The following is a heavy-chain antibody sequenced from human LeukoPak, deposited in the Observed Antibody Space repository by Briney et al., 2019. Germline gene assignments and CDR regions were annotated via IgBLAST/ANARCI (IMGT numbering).Heavy chain of an antibody. CDR2: INPNSGGT. J-gene: IGHJ4*02. D-gene: IGHD2-15*01. V-gene: IGHV1-2*02. CDR3: ARSHSRIVVVVVATLGY. Sequence: ASVKVSCKASGYTFTGYYMHWVRQAPGQGLEWMGWINPNSGGTNYTQKFQGRVTMTRDTSISTAYMELSRLRSDDTAVYYCARSHSRIVVVVVATLGYWGQGTLVTVSS. CDR1: GYTFTGYY.